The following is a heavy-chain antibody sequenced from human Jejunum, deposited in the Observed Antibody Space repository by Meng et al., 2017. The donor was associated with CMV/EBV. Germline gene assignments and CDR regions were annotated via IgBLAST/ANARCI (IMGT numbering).Heavy chain of an antibody. CDR2: IFTHGRH. D-gene: IGHD3-22*01. J-gene: IGHJ4*02. Sequence: QLPADGSGQQNDSHPLSPPCTAALGPQRFVYWRGIRMPARKDLEWIGLIFTHGRHKYHPYLTSRVTLSVDPSKHQISLRLTSVTAADTAIYYCVRETDMTVGPHFDYWGQGALVTVSS. V-gene: IGHV4-4*07. CDR3: VRETDMTVGPHFDY. CDR1: LGPQRFVY.